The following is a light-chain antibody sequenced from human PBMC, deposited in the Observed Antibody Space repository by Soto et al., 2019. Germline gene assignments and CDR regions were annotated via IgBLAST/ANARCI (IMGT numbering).Light chain of an antibody. J-gene: IGKJ1*01. CDR2: GAS. Sequence: EIVMTQSPATLSVSPGERATLSCRASQSVSSNLAWYQQKPGQAPRLLIYGASTRATGVPARFSGSGSGTDFTLTISRLEPEDFAVYYCHQFGNSVRKFGQGTEVEV. V-gene: IGKV3-15*01. CDR1: QSVSSN. CDR3: HQFGNSVRK.